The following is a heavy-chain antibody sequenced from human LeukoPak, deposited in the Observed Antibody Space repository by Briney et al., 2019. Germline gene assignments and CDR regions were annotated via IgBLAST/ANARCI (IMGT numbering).Heavy chain of an antibody. J-gene: IGHJ5*02. D-gene: IGHD1-26*01. CDR3: ARAFSGSSLDP. Sequence: GGSLRLSCAASGFTFSTYSMNWVRQAPGKGLEWVSYITPSSDTIYYADSVKGRFTISRDNAKNSLYLQMNSLRAEDTAVYYCARAFSGSSLDPWGQGTLVTVSS. CDR1: GFTFSTYS. CDR2: ITPSSDTI. V-gene: IGHV3-48*01.